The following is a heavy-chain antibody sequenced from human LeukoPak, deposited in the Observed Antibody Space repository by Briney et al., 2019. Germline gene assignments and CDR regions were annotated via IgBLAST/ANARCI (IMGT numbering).Heavy chain of an antibody. CDR3: AIRMVRGVVDY. CDR1: GGSISSSSYY. D-gene: IGHD3-10*01. V-gene: IGHV4-39*01. J-gene: IGHJ4*02. Sequence: PSETLSLTCTVSGGSISSSSYYWGWIRQPPGKGLEWIGSIYYSGSTYYNPSLKSRVTVSVDTSKNQFSLKLSSVTAADTAVYYCAIRMVRGVVDYWGQGTLVTVSS. CDR2: IYYSGST.